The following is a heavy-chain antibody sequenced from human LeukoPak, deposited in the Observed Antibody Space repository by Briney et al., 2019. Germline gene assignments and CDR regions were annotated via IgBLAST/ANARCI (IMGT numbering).Heavy chain of an antibody. CDR2: ISSSSSYI. CDR3: ASTTGTPPANFDY. Sequence: PGGSLRLSCAASGFTFSSYSMNWVRQAPGKGLEWVSSISSSSSYIYYADSVKGRFTISRDNAKNSLYLQMNSLRAEDTAVYYCASTTGTPPANFDYWGQGTLVTVSS. V-gene: IGHV3-21*01. J-gene: IGHJ4*02. CDR1: GFTFSSYS. D-gene: IGHD1-1*01.